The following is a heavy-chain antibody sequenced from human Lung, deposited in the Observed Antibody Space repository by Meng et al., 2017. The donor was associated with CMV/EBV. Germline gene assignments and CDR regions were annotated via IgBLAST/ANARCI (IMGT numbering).Heavy chain of an antibody. CDR2: MNPNRGTT. D-gene: IGHD6-19*01. V-gene: IGHV1-8*01. CDR3: ATGVADFEY. CDR1: GYTFTSYD. Sequence: QVQLVQSGAEVKKPGASVKVSCKASGYTFTSYDINWVRQGTGQGLEWMGWMNPNRGTTGYAQKFQGRVAMTRNISKSTAYMDLSSLRSEDTAVYYCATGVADFEYWGQGTLVTVSS. J-gene: IGHJ4*02.